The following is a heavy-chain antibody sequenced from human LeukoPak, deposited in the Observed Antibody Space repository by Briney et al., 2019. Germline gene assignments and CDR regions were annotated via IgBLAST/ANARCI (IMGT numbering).Heavy chain of an antibody. CDR1: GITLSNYG. J-gene: IGHJ4*02. Sequence: GGSLRLSCAVSGITLSNYGMGWVRQAPGKGLEWVAGISDSGGRTIYADSVKGRFTISRDNPKNTLYLQMNSLRAEDTAVYFCAKRGVVIRVILVGFHKEAYYFDSWGQGALVTVSS. D-gene: IGHD3-22*01. V-gene: IGHV3-23*01. CDR3: AKRGVVIRVILVGFHKEAYYFDS. CDR2: ISDSGGRT.